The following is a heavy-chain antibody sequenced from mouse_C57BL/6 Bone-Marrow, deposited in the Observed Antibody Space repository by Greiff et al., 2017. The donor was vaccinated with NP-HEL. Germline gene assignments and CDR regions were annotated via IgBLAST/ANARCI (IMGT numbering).Heavy chain of an antibody. Sequence: VQLQESGPGLVQPSQSLSITCTVSGFSLTSYGVHWVRQSPGKGLEWLGVIWSGGSTDYNAAFISRLSISKANSNSQVFFKMNSLQADDAAIYCYTRNPLLYYYAMDYWGQGTSVTFAS. J-gene: IGHJ4*01. CDR2: IWSGGST. CDR3: TRNPLLYYYAMDY. D-gene: IGHD2-10*01. CDR1: GFSLTSYG. V-gene: IGHV2-2*01.